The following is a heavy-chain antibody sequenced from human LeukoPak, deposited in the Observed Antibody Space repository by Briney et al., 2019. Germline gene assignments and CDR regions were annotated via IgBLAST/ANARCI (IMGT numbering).Heavy chain of an antibody. CDR3: ARGRYSSGSSFDY. J-gene: IGHJ4*02. Sequence: ASVTVSCKVSVYTLTELSMHWIRQTPGKGLEWMGGFDPEDDETIYAQNFQGRITMTEDTSTDTAYMELRSLRSDDTAVYYCARGRYSSGSSFDYWGQGTLVTVSS. CDR2: FDPEDDET. V-gene: IGHV1-24*01. CDR1: VYTLTELS. D-gene: IGHD6-19*01.